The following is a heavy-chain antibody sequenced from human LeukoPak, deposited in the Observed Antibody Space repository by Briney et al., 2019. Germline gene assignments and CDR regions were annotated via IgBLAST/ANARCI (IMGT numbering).Heavy chain of an antibody. CDR3: ARGKSGYENYYYYYMDV. D-gene: IGHD5-12*01. V-gene: IGHV3-21*01. CDR1: GFTFSSYS. Sequence: GGSLRLSCAASGFTFSSYSMNWVRQAPGKGLEWVSSISATSSYIYYADSVKGRFTISRDNAKNSLYLQMNSLRAEDTAVYYCARGKSGYENYYYYYMDVWGKGTTVTVSS. J-gene: IGHJ6*03. CDR2: ISATSSYI.